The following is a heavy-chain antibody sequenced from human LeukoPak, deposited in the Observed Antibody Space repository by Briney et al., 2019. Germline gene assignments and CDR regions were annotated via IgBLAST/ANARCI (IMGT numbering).Heavy chain of an antibody. V-gene: IGHV3-23*01. Sequence: GGSLRLSCAASGFTFSSTALSWVRQAPGKGLDWVSVISGSGSSIFYADSVKGRFTISRDNSKNTLYLQMNSLRAEDTAVYYCVNSGSGWYIFDYWGQGTLVTVSS. J-gene: IGHJ4*02. CDR1: GFTFSSTA. CDR3: VNSGSGWYIFDY. CDR2: ISGSGSSI. D-gene: IGHD6-19*01.